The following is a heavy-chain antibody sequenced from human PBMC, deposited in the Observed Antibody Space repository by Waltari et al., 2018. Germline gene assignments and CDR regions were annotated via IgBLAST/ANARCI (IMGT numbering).Heavy chain of an antibody. CDR3: ARESIGYGGYVLDY. D-gene: IGHD5-12*01. Sequence: QVQLQESGPGLVKPSETLSLTCTVSGGSISRYYWSWIRQPPGKGLEWIGYIYYSGSTNYNPSLKSRVTISVDTSKNQFSLKLSSVTAADTAVYYCARESIGYGGYVLDYWGQGTLVTVSS. J-gene: IGHJ4*02. V-gene: IGHV4-59*01. CDR1: GGSISRYY. CDR2: IYYSGST.